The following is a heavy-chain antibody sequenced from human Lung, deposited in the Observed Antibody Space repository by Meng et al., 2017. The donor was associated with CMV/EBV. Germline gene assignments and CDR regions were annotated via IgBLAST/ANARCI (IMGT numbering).Heavy chain of an antibody. D-gene: IGHD3-10*01. CDR1: GWTLSGYY. CDR2: ITHSGST. Sequence: SESLSLTCVAHGWTLSGYYMTWIRQAPGKGLEWVGEITHSGSTKYNPSLKHRVIISVDESNNQFSLNVKSVTAADMGVYYCARGGREETYGPNFDSWDQGTXVTVYS. J-gene: IGHJ4*02. V-gene: IGHV4-34*01. CDR3: ARGGREETYGPNFDS.